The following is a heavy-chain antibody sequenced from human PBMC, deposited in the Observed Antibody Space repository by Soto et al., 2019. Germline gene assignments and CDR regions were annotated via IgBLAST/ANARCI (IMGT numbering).Heavy chain of an antibody. CDR3: AGDPPPDY. CDR2: ISAYNGNT. Sequence: QVQLVQSGAEVKKPGASVKVSCKASGYTFASYAISWMRQAPGQGLEWMGWISAYNGNTNYAQKLQGRATMTTDTYKSIAYMELRSLRSDDTAVDDSAGDPPPDYWGPGTRVTVSS. J-gene: IGHJ4*02. CDR1: GYTFASYA. V-gene: IGHV1-18*01.